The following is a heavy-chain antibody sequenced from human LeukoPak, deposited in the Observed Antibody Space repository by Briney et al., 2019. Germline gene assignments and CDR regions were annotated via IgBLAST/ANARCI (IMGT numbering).Heavy chain of an antibody. D-gene: IGHD3-10*01. CDR2: IYYSGSA. V-gene: IGHV4-30-4*01. Sequence: SQTRSLTCTVSGGSISSGDYYWSWLRQPPGKGLEWFGYIYYSGSAYYNPSLKSRVTISVDTSNNQFSLKLSSVTGGDTGVYYCAKARRVYYGSGRYSFAWFDPWGQGTLVTVSS. J-gene: IGHJ5*02. CDR1: GGSISSGDYY. CDR3: AKARRVYYGSGRYSFAWFDP.